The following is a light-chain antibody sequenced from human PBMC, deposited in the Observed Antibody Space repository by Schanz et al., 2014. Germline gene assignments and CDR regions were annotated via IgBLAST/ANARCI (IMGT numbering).Light chain of an antibody. CDR3: ATWDSSLSAVL. J-gene: IGLJ3*02. Sequence: QSVLTQPPSVSAAPGQKVTISCSGSMSNIGNNDVSWYQQVPGTAPKLLIYDDNDRPSGIPDRISGSKSGTSATLGITGLQTGDEADYYCATWDSSLSAVLFGGGTKLTVL. CDR2: DDN. V-gene: IGLV1-51*01. CDR1: MSNIGNND.